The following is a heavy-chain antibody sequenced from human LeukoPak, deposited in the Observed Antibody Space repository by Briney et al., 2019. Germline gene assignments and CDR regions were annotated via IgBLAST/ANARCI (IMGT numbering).Heavy chain of an antibody. CDR2: ISSSSSTI. CDR3: ARAVISIFDN. J-gene: IGHJ4*02. V-gene: IGHV3-48*01. D-gene: IGHD3-3*02. CDR1: GFTLGSCT. Sequence: GGALRLSCAASGFTLGSCTMNWVRQAPGQGLEWVSYISSSSSTIQYADSVKGRFTISRDNAENSLYLQMNSLGVEDTAVYYCARAVISIFDNWGQGTLVTVSS.